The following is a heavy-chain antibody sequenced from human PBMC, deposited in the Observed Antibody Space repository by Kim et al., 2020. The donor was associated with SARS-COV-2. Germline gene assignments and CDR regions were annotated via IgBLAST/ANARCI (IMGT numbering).Heavy chain of an antibody. V-gene: IGHV4-39*01. Sequence: SETLSLTCTVSGGTLTTSDYYWSWIRQPPGRGLEWIANIFWSGNAFYNPSLESRVSVSIDRSKNQFFLTLTSVTAADTAFYYCARTFDYSDNVGVFEYWGQGALVTVSS. D-gene: IGHD2-15*01. CDR2: IFWSGNA. CDR3: ARTFDYSDNVGVFEY. J-gene: IGHJ4*02. CDR1: GGTLTTSDYY.